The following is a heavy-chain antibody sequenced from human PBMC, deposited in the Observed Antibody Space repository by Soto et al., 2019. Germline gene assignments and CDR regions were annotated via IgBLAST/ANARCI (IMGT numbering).Heavy chain of an antibody. CDR3: GRGRSGXIVVFY. Sequence: GASVKVSCKASGSTFTGHYIHWVRQAPEQGPEWMGEIGPESGATRYAQRFQGRVTMTRDMSITTVYMELNNLSPDDTAVYYCGRGRSGXIVVFYWGQGTPVTVSS. CDR2: IGPESGAT. J-gene: IGHJ4*02. D-gene: IGHD1-26*01. CDR1: GSTFTGHY. V-gene: IGHV1-2*02.